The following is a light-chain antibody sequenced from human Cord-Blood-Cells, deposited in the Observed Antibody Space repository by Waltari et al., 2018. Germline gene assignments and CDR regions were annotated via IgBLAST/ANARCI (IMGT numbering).Light chain of an antibody. V-gene: IGLV1-47*01. CDR1: RSHIGSTS. CDR2: RNN. J-gene: IGLJ2*01. CDR3: AAWDDSLSVV. Sequence: QSVLPHPPSASVPPRQRVTISSSVTRSHIGSTSVYWYQQLPRTAPKLLSYRNNQRPSGVPDRFSGSKSGTSASLAISGLRSEDEADYYCAAWDDSLSVVFGGGTKLTVL.